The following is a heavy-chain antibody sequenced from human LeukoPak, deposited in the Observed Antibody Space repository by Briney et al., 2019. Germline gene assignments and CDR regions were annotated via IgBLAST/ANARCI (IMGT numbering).Heavy chain of an antibody. D-gene: IGHD6-13*01. CDR1: GYIFTSYG. CDR3: ARDREYSSSWWDFQH. CDR2: ISVYNHNT. Sequence: ASVKVSCKASGYIFTSYGISWVRQAPGQGLEWMGGISVYNHNTKYAQKFQGRVTMTTDTSTSTAYMELRSLRSDDTAVYYCARDREYSSSWWDFQHWGQGTLVTVSS. V-gene: IGHV1-18*01. J-gene: IGHJ1*01.